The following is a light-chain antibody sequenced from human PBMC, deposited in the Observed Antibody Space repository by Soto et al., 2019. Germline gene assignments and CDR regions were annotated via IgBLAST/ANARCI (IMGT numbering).Light chain of an antibody. Sequence: EIVLTQSPGTLSLSPGERATLSCRASQSVSSIYLAWYQQKPGQAPRLLIYGASSRATGIPDRFSGSGSGTYFTLTICGAETEALPVNCCQQYGSCPVYTFGQGTKLEI. CDR1: QSVSSIY. CDR2: GAS. J-gene: IGKJ2*01. CDR3: QQYGSCPVYT. V-gene: IGKV3-20*01.